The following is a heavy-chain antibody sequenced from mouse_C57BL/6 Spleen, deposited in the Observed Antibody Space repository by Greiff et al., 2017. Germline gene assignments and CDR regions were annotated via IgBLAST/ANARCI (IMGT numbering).Heavy chain of an antibody. CDR2: IDPSDSYT. CDR3: ARGGLSAMDY. J-gene: IGHJ4*01. D-gene: IGHD3-1*01. V-gene: IGHV1-69*01. CDR1: GYTFTSYW. Sequence: QVQLKQPGAELVMPGASVKLSCKASGYTFTSYWMHWLKQRPGQGLEWVGEIDPSDSYTNYTQKIKGKSTLTVDKSSSTAYMQLSSLTSEDSAVYYCARGGLSAMDYWGQGTSVTVSS.